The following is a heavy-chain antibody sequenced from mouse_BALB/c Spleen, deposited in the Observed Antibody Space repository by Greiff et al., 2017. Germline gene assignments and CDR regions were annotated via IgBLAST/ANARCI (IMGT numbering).Heavy chain of an antibody. V-gene: IGHV5-17*02. J-gene: IGHJ2*01. CDR1: GFTFSSFG. CDR3: ARGSGGY. Sequence: EVQRVESGGGLVQPGGSRKLSCAASGFTFSSFGMHWVRQAPEKGLEWVAYISSGSSTIYYADTVKGRFTISRDNPKNTLFLQMTSLRSEDTAMYYCARGSGGYWGQGTTLTVSS. CDR2: ISSGSSTI. D-gene: IGHD1-3*01.